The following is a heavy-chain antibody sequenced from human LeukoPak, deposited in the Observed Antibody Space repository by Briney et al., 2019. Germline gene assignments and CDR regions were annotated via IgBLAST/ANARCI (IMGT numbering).Heavy chain of an antibody. J-gene: IGHJ4*02. CDR1: GYTFTDYF. CDR2: INPNSGGT. CDR3: ARGRFSGYGAD. Sequence: GASVTVSCKASGYTFTDYFMHWVRQAPGQGLEWMGWINPNSGGTNFAQKFQGRVTMTRDTTISTAYMELSSLTSDDTAVYYCARGRFSGYGADWGQGTLVTVSS. D-gene: IGHD5-12*01. V-gene: IGHV1-2*02.